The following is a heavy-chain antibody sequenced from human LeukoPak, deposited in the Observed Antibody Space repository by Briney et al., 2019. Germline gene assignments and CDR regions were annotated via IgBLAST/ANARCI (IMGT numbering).Heavy chain of an antibody. Sequence: GGSLKISCKGSGYSFTIYWIGWVRHMPGKGLEWMGIIHPGDSNTRYSPSFHGQVTISADKSISAAYLQWSSLKAENTAIYYCARQTPGYYGMDVWGQGTTVTVSS. CDR1: GYSFTIYW. CDR3: ARQTPGYYGMDV. CDR2: IHPGDSNT. J-gene: IGHJ6*02. V-gene: IGHV5-51*01.